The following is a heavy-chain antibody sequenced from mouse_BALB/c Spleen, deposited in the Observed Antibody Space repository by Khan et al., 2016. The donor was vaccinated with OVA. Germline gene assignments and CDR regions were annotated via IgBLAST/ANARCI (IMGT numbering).Heavy chain of an antibody. CDR3: TSSGYGSFAY. J-gene: IGHJ3*01. V-gene: IGHV1-53*01. CDR2: INPSNGDT. Sequence: VELVESGAELVKPGASVRLSCKASGYTFTSYYLYWVKQRPGQGLEWIGDINPSNGDTNFNEKFKSKATLTVDKSSSTAYIHLNSLTSEDSAVYYCTSSGYGSFAYWGQGTLVTVSA. D-gene: IGHD2-2*01. CDR1: GYTFTSYY.